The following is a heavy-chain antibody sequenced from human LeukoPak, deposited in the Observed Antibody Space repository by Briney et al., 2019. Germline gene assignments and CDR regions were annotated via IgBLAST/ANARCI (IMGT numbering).Heavy chain of an antibody. CDR2: LSSSGSYI. D-gene: IGHD5-12*01. J-gene: IGHJ4*02. CDR3: ARPGYSGYIIGYYFDY. V-gene: IGHV3-21*06. CDR1: GFTFSSYT. Sequence: GGSLRLSCAAFGFTFSSYTMNWVRQAPGEGVEWVSSLSSSGSYIYYADSLKGRFTVSRDNAKNSLYLQMNSLRAEDTAVYYCARPGYSGYIIGYYFDYWGQGTLVTVSS.